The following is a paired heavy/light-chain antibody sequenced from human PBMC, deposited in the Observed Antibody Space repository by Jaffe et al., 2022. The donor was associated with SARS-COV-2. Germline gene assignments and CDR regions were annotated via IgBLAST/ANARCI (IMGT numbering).Light chain of an antibody. CDR3: QQYDSFSRT. CDR2: KAS. Sequence: DIQMTQSPSTLSASVGDRVTITCRASQSISSWLAWYQQKPGKAPKLLIYKASSLESGVPSRFSGSGSGTEFTLAISSLQPDDFATYYCQQYDSFSRTFGQGTKVEIK. CDR1: QSISSW. V-gene: IGKV1-5*03. J-gene: IGKJ1*01.
Heavy chain of an antibody. CDR3: ARDYAPGFSSGWPLDS. V-gene: IGHV3-7*01. Sequence: EVQVVESGGDLVEPGGSLRLSCAGSGFTFSGYWMSWVRQAPGKGLEWVASIQKDGSQKFYVDSVKGRFTISRDNAQNSLYLQLNSLRAEDTAVYYCARDYAPGFSSGWPLDSWGQGTLVIVSS. CDR1: GFTFSGYW. CDR2: IQKDGSQK. J-gene: IGHJ4*02. D-gene: IGHD6-19*01.